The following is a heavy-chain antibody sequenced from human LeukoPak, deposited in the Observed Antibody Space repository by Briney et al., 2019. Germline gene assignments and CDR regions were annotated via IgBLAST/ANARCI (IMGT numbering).Heavy chain of an antibody. J-gene: IGHJ5*02. Sequence: ASVKVSCKASEYTFTGYYMHWVRQAPGQGLEWMGWINPNSGGTKYAQKFQGRVTMTRDTSISTAYMELSRLRSGDTAVYYCARDITDNWFDPWGQGTLVTVSS. V-gene: IGHV1-2*02. CDR3: ARDITDNWFDP. D-gene: IGHD1-20*01. CDR1: EYTFTGYY. CDR2: INPNSGGT.